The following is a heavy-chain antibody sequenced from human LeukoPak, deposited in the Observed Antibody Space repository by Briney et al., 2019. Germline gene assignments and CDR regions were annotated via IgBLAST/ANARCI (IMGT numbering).Heavy chain of an antibody. J-gene: IGHJ4*02. Sequence: SETLSLTCTVSGGSISSGGYYWSWIRQHPGKGLEWIGYIYYSGSTYYNPSLQSRVTISVDTSKNQFSLKLSSVTAADTAVYYCARWDYYDSSGYDYWGQGTLVTVSS. CDR2: IYYSGST. D-gene: IGHD3-22*01. CDR3: ARWDYYDSSGYDY. V-gene: IGHV4-31*03. CDR1: GGSISSGGYY.